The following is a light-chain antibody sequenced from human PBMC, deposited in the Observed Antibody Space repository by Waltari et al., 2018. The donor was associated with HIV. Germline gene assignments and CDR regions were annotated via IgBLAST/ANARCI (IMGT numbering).Light chain of an antibody. Sequence: QSALPQPASVSGSPGQSITIPCTGTSSDVGGYNYVSWYQQHPCKAPKLMIYDVSNRPAGVSKRFSGSKSGNTASLTISGLQAEDEADYYCSSYTSTYVFGTGTKVTVL. CDR2: DVS. V-gene: IGLV2-14*03. CDR1: SSDVGGYNY. CDR3: SSYTSTYV. J-gene: IGLJ1*01.